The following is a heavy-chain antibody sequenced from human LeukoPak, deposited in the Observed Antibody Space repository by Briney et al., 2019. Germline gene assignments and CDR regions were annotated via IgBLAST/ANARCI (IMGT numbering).Heavy chain of an antibody. CDR2: INHSGST. CDR1: GGSFSGYY. CDR3: ARRPCDFWSGYYTEIDY. Sequence: TSETLSLTCAVYGGSFSGYYWSWIRQPPGKGLEWIGEINHSGSTNYNPSLKSRVTISVDTSKNQSSLKLSSVTAADTAVYYCARRPCDFWSGYYTEIDYWGQGTLVTVSS. V-gene: IGHV4-34*01. D-gene: IGHD3-3*01. J-gene: IGHJ4*02.